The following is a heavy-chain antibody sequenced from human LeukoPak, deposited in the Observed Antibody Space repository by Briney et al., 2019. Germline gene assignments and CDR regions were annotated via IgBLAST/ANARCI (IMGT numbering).Heavy chain of an antibody. CDR2: IYYSGST. CDR1: GGSISSSSYY. Sequence: SETLSLTCTVSGGSISSSSYYWGWIRQPPGKGLEWIGSIYYSGSTYYNPSLKSRVTISVDTSKNQFSLKLSSVTAADTAVYYCAWGGSGSYLNYYYYYGMDVWGQGTTVTVSS. CDR3: AWGGSGSYLNYYYYYGMDV. J-gene: IGHJ6*02. V-gene: IGHV4-39*07. D-gene: IGHD3-10*01.